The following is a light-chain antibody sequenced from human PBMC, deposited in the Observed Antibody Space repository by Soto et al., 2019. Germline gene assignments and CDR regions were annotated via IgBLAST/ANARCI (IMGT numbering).Light chain of an antibody. CDR3: QQYGSSYPIT. Sequence: EIVLTQSPGTLSLSPGEGATLSCRASQSVSSIYLSWYQQKPGQPPRLLIYRASSRATGIPDRFSGSGSGTDFTLTISRLEPEDFAIYYCQQYGSSYPITFGQGTRLEIK. CDR1: QSVSSIY. J-gene: IGKJ5*01. CDR2: RAS. V-gene: IGKV3-20*01.